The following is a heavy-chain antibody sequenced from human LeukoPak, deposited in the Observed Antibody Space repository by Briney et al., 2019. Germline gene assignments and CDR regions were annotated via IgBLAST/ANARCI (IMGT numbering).Heavy chain of an antibody. CDR2: SIGSGGSA. J-gene: IGHJ4*02. D-gene: IGHD3-22*01. CDR3: AKKYYYDSSGYCEGFDY. Sequence: GGSLTLSCVASGFTFSTYTMNWIRQAPGKGLEWVSGSIGSGGSAFYADSVKGRFSISRDTSKNTLFLHMNNLRAGDTAVYYCAKKYYYDSSGYCEGFDYWGQGTLVTVSS. V-gene: IGHV3-23*01. CDR1: GFTFSTYT.